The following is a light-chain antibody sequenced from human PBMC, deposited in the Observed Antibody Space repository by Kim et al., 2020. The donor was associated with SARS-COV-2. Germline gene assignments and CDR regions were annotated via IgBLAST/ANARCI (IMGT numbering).Light chain of an antibody. CDR1: QDISNY. CDR3: QQYDNLPGLT. J-gene: IGKJ4*01. CDR2: DAS. V-gene: IGKV1-33*01. Sequence: SIGDRVTITCQASQDISNYLNWYQQKPGKAPKLLIYDASNLETGVPSRFSGSGSGTDFTFTISSLQPEDIATYYCQQYDNLPGLTFGGGTKVDIK.